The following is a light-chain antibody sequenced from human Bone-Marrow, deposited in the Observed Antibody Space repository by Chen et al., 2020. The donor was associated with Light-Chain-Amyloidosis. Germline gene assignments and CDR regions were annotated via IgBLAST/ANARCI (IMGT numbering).Light chain of an antibody. J-gene: IGKJ1*01. CDR2: GAS. CDR1: QGISNY. CDR3: QKYNNAPRT. V-gene: IGKV1-27*01. Sequence: DIQMTQSPSSLSASVGDRVTTTCRATQGISNYLAWYQQKPGKVPKLLIYGASTLQSGVPSRFSGSGSGTDFTLTISSLQPEDVATYYCQKYNNAPRTFGQGTKVEIK.